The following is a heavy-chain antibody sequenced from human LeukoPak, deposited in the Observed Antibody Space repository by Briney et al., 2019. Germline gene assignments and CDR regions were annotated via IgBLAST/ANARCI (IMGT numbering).Heavy chain of an antibody. CDR3: ATGKPRYGSSTSCYLH. Sequence: SETLSLTCAVYGGSFSGYYWSWIRQPPGKGLEWIGEINHSGSTNYNPSLKSRVTISVDTSKNQFSLKLSSVTAADTAVYYCATGKPRYGSSTSCYLHWGQGTLVTVSS. D-gene: IGHD2-2*01. J-gene: IGHJ4*02. CDR1: GGSFSGYY. CDR2: INHSGST. V-gene: IGHV4-34*01.